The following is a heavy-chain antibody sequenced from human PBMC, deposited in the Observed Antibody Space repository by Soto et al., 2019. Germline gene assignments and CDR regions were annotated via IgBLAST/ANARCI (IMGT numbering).Heavy chain of an antibody. D-gene: IGHD3-3*01. CDR1: GGSISSYY. J-gene: IGHJ4*02. V-gene: IGHV4-59*01. CDR2: IFYSGST. CDR3: ARAEDFWSGYSPY. Sequence: PSETLSLTCTVSGGSISSYYWNWIRQPPGKGLEWIGYIFYSGSTNYNPSLKSRVTISLDTSKNQFSLKLTSVTAADTAVYYCARAEDFWSGYSPYWGQGTLVTVSS.